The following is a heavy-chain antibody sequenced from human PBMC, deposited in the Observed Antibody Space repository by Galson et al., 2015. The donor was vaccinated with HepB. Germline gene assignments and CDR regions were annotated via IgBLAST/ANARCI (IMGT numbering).Heavy chain of an antibody. J-gene: IGHJ4*02. Sequence: SVKVSCKASGYTFTNHYINWVRQAPGQGLEWMGRISAYNGDTNYAQNLQGRVTMATDTSTSTAYMELRSLRSDDTAVYFCARDIAAAGVVFDSWGQGTLVTVSS. CDR1: GYTFTNHY. D-gene: IGHD6-13*01. CDR3: ARDIAAAGVVFDS. V-gene: IGHV1-18*04. CDR2: ISAYNGDT.